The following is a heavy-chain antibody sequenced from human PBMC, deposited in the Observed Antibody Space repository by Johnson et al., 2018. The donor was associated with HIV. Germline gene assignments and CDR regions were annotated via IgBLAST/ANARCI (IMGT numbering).Heavy chain of an antibody. D-gene: IGHD2-15*01. V-gene: IGHV3-23*04. CDR2: ISGSGGST. J-gene: IGHJ3*02. CDR3: AKDAYCSGGRCYGFGAFDI. Sequence: VPLVESGGGLVQPGGSLRLSCAASGFTFSSYAMSWVRQAPGKGLEWVSTISGSGGSTYYADSVKGRLTISRDNPKNTLYLQMNSLRAEGKAVYYCAKDAYCSGGRCYGFGAFDIWGQGTMVTVSS. CDR1: GFTFSSYA.